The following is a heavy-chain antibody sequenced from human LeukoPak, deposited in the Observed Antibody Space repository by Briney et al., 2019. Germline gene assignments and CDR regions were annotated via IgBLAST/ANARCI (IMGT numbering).Heavy chain of an antibody. Sequence: ASVKVSCKASGYTFTGYYMHWVRQAPGQGLEWMGRINPNSGGTNYAQKFQSRVTMTRDTSISTAYMELSRLRSDDTDVYYCARGSLGWRTNGYGMDIWGQGTTVTVSS. CDR3: ARGSLGWRTNGYGMDI. D-gene: IGHD2-8*01. CDR1: GYTFTGYY. CDR2: INPNSGGT. J-gene: IGHJ6*02. V-gene: IGHV1-2*05.